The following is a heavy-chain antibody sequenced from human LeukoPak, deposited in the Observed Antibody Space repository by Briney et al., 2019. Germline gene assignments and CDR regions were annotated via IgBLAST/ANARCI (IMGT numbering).Heavy chain of an antibody. CDR2: ISSSSSYI. Sequence: GGSLRLSCAASGFTFSSYSMNWVRQAPGKGLEWVSSISSSSSYIYYADLVKGRFTISRDNAKNSLYLQMNSLRAEDTAVYYCARWGNKYYYGSGTLGPYYFDYWGQGTLVTVSS. V-gene: IGHV3-21*01. CDR3: ARWGNKYYYGSGTLGPYYFDY. CDR1: GFTFSSYS. J-gene: IGHJ4*02. D-gene: IGHD3-10*01.